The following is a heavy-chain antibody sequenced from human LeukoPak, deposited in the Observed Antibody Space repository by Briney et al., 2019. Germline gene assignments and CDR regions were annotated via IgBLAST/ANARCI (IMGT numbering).Heavy chain of an antibody. CDR2: ISGGGGST. D-gene: IGHD6-19*01. Sequence: GGSLRLSCAASGFTFTSYSMNWVRQAPGKGLEWVSTISGGGGSTYYADSVKGRFTISRDNSKNTLYFEMSSLRVEDTAVYYCVKSPGSGWPVWGQGTLLTVSS. J-gene: IGHJ4*02. CDR3: VKSPGSGWPV. CDR1: GFTFTSYS. V-gene: IGHV3-23*01.